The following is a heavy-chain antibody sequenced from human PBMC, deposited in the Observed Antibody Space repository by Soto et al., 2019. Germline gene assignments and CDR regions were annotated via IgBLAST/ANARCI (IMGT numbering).Heavy chain of an antibody. Sequence: ASVKVSCKASGYTFTSYAISWVRQAPGQGLEWMGGIIPIFGTANYAQKFQGRVTITADESTSTAYMELSSLRSEDTAVYYCATDSPKYCSSTSCFKWGWFDPWGQGTLVTVSS. D-gene: IGHD2-2*01. CDR2: IIPIFGTA. CDR3: ATDSPKYCSSTSCFKWGWFDP. J-gene: IGHJ5*02. V-gene: IGHV1-69*13. CDR1: GYTFTSYA.